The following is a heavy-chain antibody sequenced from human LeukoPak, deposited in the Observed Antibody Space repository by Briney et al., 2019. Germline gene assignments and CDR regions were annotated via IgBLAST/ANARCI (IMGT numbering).Heavy chain of an antibody. V-gene: IGHV3-23*01. CDR1: GFTFSSYA. J-gene: IGHJ6*03. CDR3: AKGKDFYFYYYMDV. Sequence: PGGSLRLSCEASGFTFSSYAMNWVRQAPGKGLEWVSAISGSGDSTYSADSVKGRFTISRDNSRNTLYLQMNSLRAEDTAVYYCAKGKDFYFYYYMDVWGKGTTVTVSS. CDR2: ISGSGDST.